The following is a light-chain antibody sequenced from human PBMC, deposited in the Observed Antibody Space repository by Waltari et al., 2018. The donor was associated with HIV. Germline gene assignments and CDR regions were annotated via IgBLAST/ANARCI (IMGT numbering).Light chain of an antibody. Sequence: QSVLTQPPSASGTHGQSVTISCSGRGPNIGSNYVYWYQQVPGTAPQLPIFRDRQRPSGVPDRFSASKSGTSASLAISGLRSEDEAHYYCATWDDRENGHGIFGGGTQLTVL. CDR2: RDR. J-gene: IGLJ7*01. V-gene: IGLV1-47*01. CDR1: GPNIGSNY. CDR3: ATWDDRENGHGI.